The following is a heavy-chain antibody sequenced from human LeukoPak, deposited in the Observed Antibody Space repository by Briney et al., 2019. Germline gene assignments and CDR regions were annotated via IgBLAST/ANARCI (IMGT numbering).Heavy chain of an antibody. J-gene: IGHJ6*03. D-gene: IGHD2-2*01. CDR1: GYTFTTYG. Sequence: ASVKVSCKTSGYTFTTYGITWVRQAPGQGLEWMGRIIPILGIANYAQKFQGRVTITADKSTSTAYMELSSLRSEDTAVYYCARANGYCSSTNCYSYYYYMDVWGKGTTVTVSS. CDR2: IIPILGIA. CDR3: ARANGYCSSTNCYSYYYYMDV. V-gene: IGHV1-69*04.